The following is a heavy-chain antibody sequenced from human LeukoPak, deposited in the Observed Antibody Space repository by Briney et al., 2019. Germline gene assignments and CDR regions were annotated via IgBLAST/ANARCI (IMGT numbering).Heavy chain of an antibody. CDR1: GFTFSSYS. D-gene: IGHD3-10*01. Sequence: GGSLRLSCAASGFTFSSYSMNWVRQAPGKGLEWVSYISSSSSTIYYADFVKGRFTISRDNSKNTLYLQMNSLRAEDTAVYYCARDPFDYGSGSTFDYWGQGTLVTVSS. CDR3: ARDPFDYGSGSTFDY. V-gene: IGHV3-48*01. J-gene: IGHJ4*02. CDR2: ISSSSSTI.